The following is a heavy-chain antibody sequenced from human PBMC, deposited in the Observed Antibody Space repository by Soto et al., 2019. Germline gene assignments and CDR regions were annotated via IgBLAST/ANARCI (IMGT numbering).Heavy chain of an antibody. CDR1: GYTLTELS. J-gene: IGHJ4*02. Sequence: ASVKVSCKVSGYTLTELSTHWVRQAPGKGLEWMGGFDPEDGETIYAQKFQGRVTMTEDTSTDTAYMELSSLRSEDTAVYYCATAVIAAAGSFDYWGQGTLVTVSS. V-gene: IGHV1-24*01. D-gene: IGHD6-13*01. CDR3: ATAVIAAAGSFDY. CDR2: FDPEDGET.